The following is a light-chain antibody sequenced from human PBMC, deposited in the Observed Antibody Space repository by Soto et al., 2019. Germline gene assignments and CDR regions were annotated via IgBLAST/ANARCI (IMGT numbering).Light chain of an antibody. CDR3: QQRSNWPPT. CDR1: QSVSRY. CDR2: DTS. J-gene: IGKJ1*01. Sequence: EIVLTQSPATLSLSPGERATLSCRASQSVSRYLAWYQHKPGQAPRLLIYDTSNRATGIPARFSGSGSGTDVTLTISSLEPEDFAVYYCQQRSNWPPTFGQGTKVEIK. V-gene: IGKV3-11*01.